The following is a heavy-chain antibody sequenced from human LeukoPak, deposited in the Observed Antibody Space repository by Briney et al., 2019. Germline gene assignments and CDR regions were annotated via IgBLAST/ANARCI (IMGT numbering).Heavy chain of an antibody. CDR2: IYPGDSDT. D-gene: IGHD6-13*01. CDR3: ARAKYSSSWYDNWFDP. J-gene: IGHJ5*02. CDR1: GYSFTSYW. V-gene: IGHV5-51*01. Sequence: GESLKISCKGSGYSFTSYWIGWVRQMPGKGLEWMGIIYPGDSDTRYSPSFQGQVTISADKSISTAYLQWSSLKASDTAMYYCARAKYSSSWYDNWFDPWGQGTLVTVSS.